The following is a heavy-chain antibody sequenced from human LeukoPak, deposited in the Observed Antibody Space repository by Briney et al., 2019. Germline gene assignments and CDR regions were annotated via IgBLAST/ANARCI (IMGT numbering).Heavy chain of an antibody. CDR3: AKDPSESYNYGYFDY. D-gene: IGHD3-10*01. CDR1: GLILRSYA. CDR2: ISGSGGST. Sequence: PGGSLRLSCAASGLILRSYAMSWVRQAPGKGLEWVSAISGSGGSTYYADSVKGRFTISRDSAKNTVYLQMNSLRVEDTAVYFCAKDPSESYNYGYFDYWGQGTLVTVSS. J-gene: IGHJ4*02. V-gene: IGHV3-23*01.